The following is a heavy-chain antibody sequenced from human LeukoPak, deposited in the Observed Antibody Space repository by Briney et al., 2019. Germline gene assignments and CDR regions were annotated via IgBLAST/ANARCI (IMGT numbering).Heavy chain of an antibody. CDR3: AREWGGPGGFWSEDYYYYMDV. J-gene: IGHJ6*03. CDR1: GGTFSSYA. Sequence: ASVKVSCKASGGTFSSYAISWVRQAPGQGLEWMGGIIPIFGTANYAQKFQGRVTITADESTSTAYMELSSLRSEDTAVYYCAREWGGPGGFWSEDYYYYMDVWGKGTTATVSS. D-gene: IGHD3-3*01. CDR2: IIPIFGTA. V-gene: IGHV1-69*01.